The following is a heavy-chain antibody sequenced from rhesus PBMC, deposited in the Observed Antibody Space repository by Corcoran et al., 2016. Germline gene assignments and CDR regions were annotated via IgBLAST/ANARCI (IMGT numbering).Heavy chain of an antibody. CDR2: IYGSSGGT. D-gene: IGHD6-13*01. CDR1: GGSISSNY. Sequence: QVQLQESGPGLVKPSETLSPTCAVSGGSISSNYWSWNRQPPGTGLGGIGRIYGSSGGTSYNPSLTIRVTISTDTSKNQFSLKLSSVTAADTAVYYCAREPYSSWSYGLDSWGQGVVVTVSS. CDR3: AREPYSSWSYGLDS. V-gene: IGHV4-147*01. J-gene: IGHJ6*01.